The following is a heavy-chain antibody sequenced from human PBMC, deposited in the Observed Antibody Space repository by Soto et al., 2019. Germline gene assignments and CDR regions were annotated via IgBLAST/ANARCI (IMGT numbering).Heavy chain of an antibody. CDR2: IKHDTSEA. Sequence: LRLSCAASGFKFSDYWMSWVRQAPGKGLEWVGNIKHDTSEAHYADSVKGRFTITRDNIKNFLFLQMNGLRADDTASYYCARDGLLFSGPYRPSRFDYWGLGTLVTSPQ. CDR1: GFKFSDYW. D-gene: IGHD3-16*02. J-gene: IGHJ4*02. CDR3: ARDGLLFSGPYRPSRFDY. V-gene: IGHV3-7*03.